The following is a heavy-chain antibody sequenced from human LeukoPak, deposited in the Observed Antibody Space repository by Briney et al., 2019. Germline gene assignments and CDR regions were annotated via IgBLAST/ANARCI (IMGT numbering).Heavy chain of an antibody. CDR2: ISSSGSTI. V-gene: IGHV3-48*03. CDR3: ASGGYGSGSYGAFDI. D-gene: IGHD3-10*01. J-gene: IGHJ3*02. CDR1: GFTFSSYE. Sequence: GGSLRLSCAASGFTFSSYEMNWVRQAPGKGLEWVSYISSSGSTIYYADSVKGRFTISRDHAKNSLYLQMNSLRAEDTAVYYCASGGYGSGSYGAFDIWGQGTMVTVSS.